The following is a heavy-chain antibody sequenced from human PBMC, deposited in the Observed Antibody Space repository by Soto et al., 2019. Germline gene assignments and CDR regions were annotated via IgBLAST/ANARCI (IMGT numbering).Heavy chain of an antibody. V-gene: IGHV2-5*08. J-gene: IGHJ3*02. CDR2: IYWDDDK. D-gene: IGHD2-15*01. CDR3: AHRRLGDVVAFDI. Sequence: TLSLTCTVSGGSISSYYWSWIRQPPGKALEWLALIYWDDDKRYSPSLKSRLTITKDTSKNQVVLTMTNMDPVDTATYYCAHRRLGDVVAFDIWGQGTMVTVSS. CDR1: GGSISSYY.